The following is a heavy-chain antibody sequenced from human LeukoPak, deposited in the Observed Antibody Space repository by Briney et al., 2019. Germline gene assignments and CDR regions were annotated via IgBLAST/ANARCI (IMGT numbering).Heavy chain of an antibody. CDR3: TRVGYIDEGIDY. Sequence: GGSLRLSCAASGFTFSSYAMSWVRQAPGKGLGWVANIKQDGSKKSYVDSVKGRLTISRDNAKNSLYLQMNSLRAEDTAIYYCTRVGYIDEGIDYWGQGTLVTVSS. CDR1: GFTFSSYA. V-gene: IGHV3-7*04. D-gene: IGHD5-24*01. J-gene: IGHJ4*02. CDR2: IKQDGSKK.